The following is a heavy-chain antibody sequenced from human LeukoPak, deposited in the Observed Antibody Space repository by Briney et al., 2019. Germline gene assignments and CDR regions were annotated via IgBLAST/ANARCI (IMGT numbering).Heavy chain of an antibody. J-gene: IGHJ4*02. D-gene: IGHD3-10*01. V-gene: IGHV3-23*01. Sequence: GSLRLSCAASGFTFSSYAMSWVRQAPGKGLEWVSAISGSGGSTYYADSVKGRFTISRDNSKNTLYLQMNSLRAEDTAVYYCAKAYLNYGSGSYDYWGQGTLVTVSS. CDR2: ISGSGGST. CDR1: GFTFSSYA. CDR3: AKAYLNYGSGSYDY.